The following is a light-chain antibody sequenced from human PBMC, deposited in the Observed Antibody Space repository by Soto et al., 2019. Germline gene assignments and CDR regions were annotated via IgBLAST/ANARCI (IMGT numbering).Light chain of an antibody. V-gene: IGKV3-11*01. Sequence: EIVLTQSPATRSLXXXXXXXXXXXARQRVSSYLAWSQQKPGQAPRLLIYDASXXATXIPPRFSGSGSGTDFTLTISSLEPEDFAVYYCQQRSNWPITFGQGTRLEIK. CDR2: DAS. CDR1: QRVSSY. CDR3: QQRSNWPIT. J-gene: IGKJ5*01.